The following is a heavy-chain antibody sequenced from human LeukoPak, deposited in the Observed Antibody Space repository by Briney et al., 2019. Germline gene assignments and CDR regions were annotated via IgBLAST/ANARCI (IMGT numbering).Heavy chain of an antibody. Sequence: PSVKVSCKASGYTFTSYGISWVRQAPGQGLEWMGWISAYNGNTNYAQKLQGRVTMTTDTSTSTAYMELRSLRSDDTAVYYCARARSGWNWFDPWGQGTLVTVSS. D-gene: IGHD6-19*01. CDR2: ISAYNGNT. J-gene: IGHJ5*02. CDR1: GYTFTSYG. CDR3: ARARSGWNWFDP. V-gene: IGHV1-18*01.